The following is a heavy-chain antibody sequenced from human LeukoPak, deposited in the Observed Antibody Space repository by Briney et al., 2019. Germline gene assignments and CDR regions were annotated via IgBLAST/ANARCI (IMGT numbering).Heavy chain of an antibody. CDR1: GGSISSTGYY. J-gene: IGHJ3*02. V-gene: IGHV4-39*07. CDR3: ARRDDILTGYDAFDI. D-gene: IGHD3-9*01. CDR2: RYYSGAT. Sequence: SETLSLTCSVSGGSISSTGYYWGWIRQPPGKGLEWIGSRYYSGATNYNPSLKSRVTISVDTSKNQFSLKLSSVTAADTAVYYCARRDDILTGYDAFDIWGQGTMVNVSS.